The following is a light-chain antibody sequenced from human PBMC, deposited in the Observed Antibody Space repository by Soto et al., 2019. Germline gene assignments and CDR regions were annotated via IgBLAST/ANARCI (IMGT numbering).Light chain of an antibody. CDR1: QSVSSSY. CDR2: GAS. V-gene: IGKV3-20*01. J-gene: IGKJ2*01. Sequence: EIVLTQSPGTLSLSPGERATLSCRASQSVSSSYLAWYQQKPGQAPRLLIYGASSRATGIPDRFSGSGSGTDFTLNISRPEPEDFAVYYCQQYGSSPYTFGQGTKLEIK. CDR3: QQYGSSPYT.